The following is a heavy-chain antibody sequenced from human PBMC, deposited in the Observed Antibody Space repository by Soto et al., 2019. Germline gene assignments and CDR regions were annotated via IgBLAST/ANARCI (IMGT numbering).Heavy chain of an antibody. J-gene: IGHJ4*02. CDR1: GFTFSSYA. V-gene: IGHV3-23*01. CDR2: VSIGGST. CDR3: AKRRGAGGQFDV. Sequence: DVQLLESGGGLVQPEGSLRLSCAASGFTFSSYAMGWVRQGPGKGLEWVAVVSIGGSTDYADAVRGRITITRDNSQNTLLLEMDSPTAECAAVFFFAKRRGAGGQFDVWGQGTLVTVSS. D-gene: IGHD2-15*01.